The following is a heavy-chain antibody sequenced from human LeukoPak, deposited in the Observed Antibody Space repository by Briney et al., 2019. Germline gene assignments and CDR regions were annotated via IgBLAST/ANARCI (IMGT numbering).Heavy chain of an antibody. Sequence: PSETLSLTCAVYGGSFSGYYWSWIRQPPGKGLEWIGEINHSGSTNYNPSLKSRVTMSVDTSKNQFSLKLSSVTAADTAEYYCARYQEKNWFDPWGQGTLVTVSS. CDR2: INHSGST. D-gene: IGHD2-2*01. J-gene: IGHJ5*02. CDR1: GGSFSGYY. V-gene: IGHV4-34*01. CDR3: ARYQEKNWFDP.